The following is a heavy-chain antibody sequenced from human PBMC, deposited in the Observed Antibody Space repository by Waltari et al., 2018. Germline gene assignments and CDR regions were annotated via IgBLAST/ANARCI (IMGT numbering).Heavy chain of an antibody. V-gene: IGHV3-23*01. D-gene: IGHD6-19*01. CDR2: ITRQATT. CDR3: AKDHASSGWPTFDS. J-gene: IGHJ4*02. Sequence: EVQFLESGGDLVQPGGSLSLSWAASGFSIGSSAMSWVRQAPGKGPEWVASITRQATTYYAGSVRGRFAISRDESDNKLYLQMSGLRAEDTAMYYCAKDHASSGWPTFDSWGQGTQVTVSS. CDR1: GFSIGSSA.